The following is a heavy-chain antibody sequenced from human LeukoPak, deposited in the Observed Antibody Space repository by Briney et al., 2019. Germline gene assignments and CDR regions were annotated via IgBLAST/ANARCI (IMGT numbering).Heavy chain of an antibody. J-gene: IGHJ4*02. D-gene: IGHD1-26*01. Sequence: PSETLSLTCTVSGGSISRIIDYWGWIRQPPGKGLEWIGSIYYSGGTFYNPSLKSRVTISVDTSKTQFSLKLSSVPAADTAIYYCARNESILGTTGLNDFFDDWGLGTLVTVSS. CDR2: IYYSGGT. CDR1: GGSISRIIDY. V-gene: IGHV4-39*01. CDR3: ARNESILGTTGLNDFFDD.